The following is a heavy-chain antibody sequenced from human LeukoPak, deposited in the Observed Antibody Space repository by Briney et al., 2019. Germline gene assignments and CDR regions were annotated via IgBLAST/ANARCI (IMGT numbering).Heavy chain of an antibody. Sequence: GGSLRLSCSASGFTFNNYGMSWVRQPPGKGLEWVSSFSGSDGSAHYADSVKGGFTISRDNSEHKLYLQMNSLRAEGAALYYWTKDLHRGHVADAFDVWGQGTMVTVSS. V-gene: IGHV3-23*01. D-gene: IGHD5-12*01. CDR3: TKDLHRGHVADAFDV. J-gene: IGHJ3*01. CDR2: FSGSDGSA. CDR1: GFTFNNYG.